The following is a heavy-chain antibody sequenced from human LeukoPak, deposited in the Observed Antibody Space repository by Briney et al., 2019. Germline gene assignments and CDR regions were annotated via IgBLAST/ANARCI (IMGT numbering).Heavy chain of an antibody. D-gene: IGHD3-22*01. Sequence: HPGGSLRLSCAASGFTFSSYAMSWVRQAPGKGLEWVSAISGSGGSTYYADSVKGRFTISRDNSKNTLYLQMNSLRAEDTAVYYCVKGCASSGYYPVDYWGQGTLVTVSS. CDR3: VKGCASSGYYPVDY. CDR2: ISGSGGST. J-gene: IGHJ4*02. CDR1: GFTFSSYA. V-gene: IGHV3-23*01.